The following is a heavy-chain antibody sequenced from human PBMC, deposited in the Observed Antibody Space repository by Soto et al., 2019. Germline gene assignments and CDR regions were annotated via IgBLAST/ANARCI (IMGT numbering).Heavy chain of an antibody. CDR1: GGTFSSYA. CDR3: ARSQGSSTSLEIYYYYYYGMDV. CDR2: IIPISETT. V-gene: IGHV1-69*01. J-gene: IGHJ6*02. Sequence: QVQLVQSGAEVKKPGSSVKVSCKASGGTFSSYAISWVRQATGQGLEWMGGIIPISETTNYAQKFQGRVTITADESKSTAYMDLSSLRSEDTAVYYCARSQGSSTSLEIYYYYYYGMDVWGQGTTVTVSS. D-gene: IGHD2-2*01.